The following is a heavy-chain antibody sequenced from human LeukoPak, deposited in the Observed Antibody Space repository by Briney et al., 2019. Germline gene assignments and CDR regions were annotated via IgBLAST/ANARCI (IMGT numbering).Heavy chain of an antibody. Sequence: PGGSLRLSCAASGFSFSSYTMNWVRQAPGKGLEWVSSITSSSSYIYYADSVKGRFTISRDNAKNSVFLQMNSLRAEDTAVYYCARSSGYSYGPGGDAFDIWGQGTMVTVSS. CDR1: GFSFSSYT. CDR2: ITSSSSYI. D-gene: IGHD5-18*01. V-gene: IGHV3-21*01. CDR3: ARSSGYSYGPGGDAFDI. J-gene: IGHJ3*02.